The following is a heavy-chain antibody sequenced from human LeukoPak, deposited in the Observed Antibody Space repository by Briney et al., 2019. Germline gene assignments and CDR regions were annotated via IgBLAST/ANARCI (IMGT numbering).Heavy chain of an antibody. V-gene: IGHV1-2*02. Sequence: ASVKVSCKASGYTFTGYYMHWVRQAPGQGLEWMGWINPNSGGTNYAQKFQGRVTMTRDTSISTAYMELSRLRSDDTAVYYCATTLVFPPNWFDPWGQGTLVTVSS. J-gene: IGHJ5*02. CDR3: ATTLVFPPNWFDP. CDR2: INPNSGGT. CDR1: GYTFTGYY.